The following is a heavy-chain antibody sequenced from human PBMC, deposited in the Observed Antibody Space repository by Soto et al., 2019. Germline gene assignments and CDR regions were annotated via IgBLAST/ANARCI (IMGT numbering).Heavy chain of an antibody. CDR3: ASRLLSRSNDAFAI. Sequence: GGSLRLSCAASGFAFSSYGMNWVRQAPGKGLEWVSSISSSSSYIYYADSVKGRFTISRDNAKNSLYLQMNSLRAEDTAVYYCASRLLSRSNDAFAIWGRGTMVTVSS. CDR2: ISSSSSYI. CDR1: GFAFSSYG. J-gene: IGHJ3*02. D-gene: IGHD3-3*02. V-gene: IGHV3-21*01.